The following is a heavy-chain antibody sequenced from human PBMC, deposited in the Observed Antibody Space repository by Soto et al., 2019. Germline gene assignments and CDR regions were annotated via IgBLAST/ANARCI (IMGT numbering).Heavy chain of an antibody. CDR2: IIPLFGTA. CDR1: GGIFSSNT. CDR3: ASKAACGGDCYAFDS. Sequence: QVYLVQSGAEVKKPGSSVKISCKASGGIFSSNTINWVRQAAGQGLEWMGGIIPLFGTANYAEKFQGRVTITADKSTKTVYMELTCLRSEDTAVYYCASKAACGGDCYAFDSWGQGTLVTVSS. D-gene: IGHD2-21*02. J-gene: IGHJ4*02. V-gene: IGHV1-69*06.